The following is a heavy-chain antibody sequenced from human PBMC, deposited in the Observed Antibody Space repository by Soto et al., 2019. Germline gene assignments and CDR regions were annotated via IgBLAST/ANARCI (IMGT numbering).Heavy chain of an antibody. V-gene: IGHV3-23*01. CDR2: ISGSGGST. CDR1: GFTFSSYA. CDR3: AKGARITIFGVVIFDY. J-gene: IGHJ4*02. D-gene: IGHD3-3*01. Sequence: GGSLRLSCAASGFTFSSYAMSWVRQAPGKGLEWVSAISGSGGSTYYADSVKGRFTISRDNSKNTLYLQMNSLRAEDTAVYYCAKGARITIFGVVIFDYWGQGTLVTVSS.